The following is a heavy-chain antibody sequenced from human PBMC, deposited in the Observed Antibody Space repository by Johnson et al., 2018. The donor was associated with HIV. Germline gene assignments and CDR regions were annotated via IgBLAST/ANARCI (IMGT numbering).Heavy chain of an antibody. CDR2: ISDDGNNN. D-gene: IGHD3-10*01. J-gene: IGHJ3*02. CDR3: ARMSSGAFDI. V-gene: IGHV3-30-3*01. CDR1: GFTFSTYA. Sequence: QVQLVESGGGVVQPGRSLRLSCAASGFTFSTYAMHWVRQAPGKGLERVAVISDDGNNNNYVDSVKGRFTISRDNSKKTLYVQMNSLRTEDTAVYYCARMSSGAFDIWGQGTMVTVSS.